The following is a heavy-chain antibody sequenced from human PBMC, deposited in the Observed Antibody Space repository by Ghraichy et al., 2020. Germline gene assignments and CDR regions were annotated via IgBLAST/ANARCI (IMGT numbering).Heavy chain of an antibody. CDR2: IKEDGSEK. Sequence: GGSLRLSCAASGFTFSRYWMSWVRQGPGKGLELVANIKEDGSEKYYVDSVKGRFTISRDNAKNSLYLQMNSLRAEDTALYYCARDPGIWEWLDWGQGTLVTVSS. V-gene: IGHV3-7*03. D-gene: IGHD6-19*01. J-gene: IGHJ4*02. CDR3: ARDPGIWEWLD. CDR1: GFTFSRYW.